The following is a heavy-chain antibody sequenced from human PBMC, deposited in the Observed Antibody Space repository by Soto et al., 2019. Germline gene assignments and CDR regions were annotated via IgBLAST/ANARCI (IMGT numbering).Heavy chain of an antibody. J-gene: IGHJ6*02. CDR1: GFTFSSYS. Sequence: GGSLRLSCAASGFTFSSYSMNWVRQAPGKGLEWVSSISSSSSYIYYADSVKGRFTISRDNAKNSLYLQMNSLRAEDTAVYYCARDGGDGETPGMDVWGQGTTVTVSS. V-gene: IGHV3-21*01. D-gene: IGHD4-17*01. CDR2: ISSSSSYI. CDR3: ARDGGDGETPGMDV.